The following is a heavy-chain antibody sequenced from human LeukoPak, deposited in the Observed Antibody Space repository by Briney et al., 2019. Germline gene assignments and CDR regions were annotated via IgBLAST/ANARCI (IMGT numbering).Heavy chain of an antibody. CDR1: GFTFSSYG. J-gene: IGHJ4*02. CDR3: ANDGGSSWSSPNYFDY. Sequence: GGSLRLSCAASGFTFSSYGMHWVRQAPGNGLEWVAFIRYDGSNKYYADSVKGRFTISRDNSKNTLYLQMNSLRAEDTAVYYCANDGGSSWSSPNYFDYWGQGTLVTVLS. CDR2: IRYDGSNK. D-gene: IGHD6-6*01. V-gene: IGHV3-30*02.